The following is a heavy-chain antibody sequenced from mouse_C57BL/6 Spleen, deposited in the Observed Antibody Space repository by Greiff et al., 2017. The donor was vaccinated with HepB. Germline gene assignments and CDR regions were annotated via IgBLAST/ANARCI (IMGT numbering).Heavy chain of an antibody. CDR3: ARETYYGSSYDWFAY. J-gene: IGHJ3*01. CDR1: GFTFSDYG. Sequence: EVQRVESGGGLVKPGGSLKLSCAASGFTFSDYGMHWVRQAPEKGLEWVAYISSGSSTIYYADTVKGRFTISRDNAKNTLFLQMTSLRSEDTAMYYCARETYYGSSYDWFAYWGQGTLVTVSA. V-gene: IGHV5-17*01. D-gene: IGHD1-1*01. CDR2: ISSGSSTI.